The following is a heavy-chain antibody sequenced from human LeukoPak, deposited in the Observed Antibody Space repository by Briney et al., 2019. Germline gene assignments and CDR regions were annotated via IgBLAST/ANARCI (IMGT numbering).Heavy chain of an antibody. V-gene: IGHV3-48*03. CDR2: ISSSGSTI. Sequence: GGSLRLSCAASGFTFSSYAITWVRQAPGKGLEWVSYISSSGSTIYYADSVKGRFTISRDNAKNSLYLQMNSLRAEDTAVYYCAELGITMIGGVWGKGTTVTISS. J-gene: IGHJ6*04. D-gene: IGHD3-10*02. CDR1: GFTFSSYA. CDR3: AELGITMIGGV.